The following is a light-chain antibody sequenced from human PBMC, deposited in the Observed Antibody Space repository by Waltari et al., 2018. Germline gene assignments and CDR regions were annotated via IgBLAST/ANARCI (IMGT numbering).Light chain of an antibody. Sequence: SSELTQDPAVSVALGQTVRITCQGDRPRTSYAGWYQLKPGQAPVLVMFGKDKRPSGIPDRFSGYSSGTTSSLTITGAQAEDEADYYCSSRNGRANEVVFAGGTKVTVL. CDR2: GKD. CDR1: RPRTSY. CDR3: SSRNGRANEVV. J-gene: IGLJ3*02. V-gene: IGLV3-19*01.